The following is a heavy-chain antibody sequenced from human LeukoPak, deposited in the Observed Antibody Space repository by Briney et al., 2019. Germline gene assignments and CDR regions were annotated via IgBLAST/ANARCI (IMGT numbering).Heavy chain of an antibody. CDR2: FWYDGSKK. CDR1: GFTFSSYG. V-gene: IGHV3-33*01. D-gene: IGHD2-21*01. CDR3: MRDAGLCVHDY. J-gene: IGHJ4*02. Sequence: GRSLRLSCAASGFTFSSYGMHWVRQGPGKGLEWVAVFWYDGSKKYYADSVKGRFTISRDISKKTLYLQMDSLRVEDTAVYYCMRDAGLCVHDYWGQGTLVTVSS.